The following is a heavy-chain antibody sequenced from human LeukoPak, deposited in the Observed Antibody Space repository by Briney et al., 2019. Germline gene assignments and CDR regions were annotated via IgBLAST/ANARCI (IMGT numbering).Heavy chain of an antibody. CDR3: ARGPPTYYYDSSGYYYGSYYFDY. Sequence: SETLSLTCTVSGGSISSYYWSWIRQPPGKGLEWIGEINHSGSTNYNPSLKSRVTISVDTSKNQFSLKLSSVTAADTAVYYCARGPPTYYYDSSGYYYGSYYFDYWGQGTLVTVSS. V-gene: IGHV4-34*01. J-gene: IGHJ4*02. CDR1: GGSISSYY. D-gene: IGHD3-22*01. CDR2: INHSGST.